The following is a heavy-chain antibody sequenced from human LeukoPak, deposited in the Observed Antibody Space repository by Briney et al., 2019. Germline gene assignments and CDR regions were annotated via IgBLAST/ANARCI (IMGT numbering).Heavy chain of an antibody. CDR1: GDSVSSGSGG. CDR3: AREEQLVWGIFDY. D-gene: IGHD6-13*01. V-gene: IGHV6-1*01. Sequence: SQTLSLTCDISGDSVSSGSGGWNWIRQSPSRGLEWPGRTYYRSKRYNDYAVSVKSRITINPDTSKNQFSLQLNSVTPEDTAVYYCAREEQLVWGIFDYWGQGTLVTVSS. J-gene: IGHJ4*02. CDR2: TYYRSKRYN.